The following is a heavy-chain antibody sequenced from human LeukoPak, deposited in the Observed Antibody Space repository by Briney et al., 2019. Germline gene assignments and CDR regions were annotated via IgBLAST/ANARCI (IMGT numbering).Heavy chain of an antibody. J-gene: IGHJ4*02. V-gene: IGHV4-34*01. D-gene: IGHD6-13*01. Sequence: SETLSLTCAVHGGSFSDYSWTWIRQPPGKGLEWIGEITHTGSTNYTPSLKRRVSISADTSKNQFPLTLTSVTAADTAVYYCARGRGVAAGTDHWGQGTLVIVSS. CDR2: ITHTGST. CDR3: ARGRGVAAGTDH. CDR1: GGSFSDYS.